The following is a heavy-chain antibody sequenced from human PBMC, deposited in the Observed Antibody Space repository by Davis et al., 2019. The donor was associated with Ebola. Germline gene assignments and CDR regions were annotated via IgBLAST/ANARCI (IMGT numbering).Heavy chain of an antibody. Sequence: GGSLRLSCGASGFTFDDYAMTWVRQVPGKGLEWVSGINWNGASSGYADSVKGRFTISRDGSKNTVYLQMDSLRPDDTAVYYCARDAHMVALGLDSWGHGTLVTVSS. J-gene: IGHJ5*01. D-gene: IGHD2-15*01. CDR2: INWNGASS. CDR3: ARDAHMVALGLDS. V-gene: IGHV3-20*04. CDR1: GFTFDDYA.